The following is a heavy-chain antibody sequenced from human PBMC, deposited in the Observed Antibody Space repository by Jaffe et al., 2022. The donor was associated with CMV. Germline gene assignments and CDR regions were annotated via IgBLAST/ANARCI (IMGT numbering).Heavy chain of an antibody. CDR3: TTVHDFWSGYRMGDYYYMDV. Sequence: EVQLVESGGGLVKPGGSLRLSCAASGFTFSNAWMSWVRQAPGKGLEWVGRIKSKTDGGTTDYAAPVKGRFTISRDDSKNTLYLQMNSLKTEDTAVYYCTTVHDFWSGYRMGDYYYMDVWGKGTTVTVSS. CDR1: GFTFSNAW. V-gene: IGHV3-15*01. J-gene: IGHJ6*03. CDR2: IKSKTDGGTT. D-gene: IGHD3-3*01.